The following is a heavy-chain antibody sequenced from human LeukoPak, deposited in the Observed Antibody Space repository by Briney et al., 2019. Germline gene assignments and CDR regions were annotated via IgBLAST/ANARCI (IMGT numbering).Heavy chain of an antibody. CDR1: GGSISSYY. CDR2: IYYGGST. CDR3: ARRHFTIFGVVMDY. Sequence: PSETLSLTCTVSGGSISSYYWSWVRQPPGKGLEWIGYIYYGGSTNYNPSLKRRVTISVDTSKNQFSLKLSSVTAADTAVYYCARRHFTIFGVVMDYWGQGTLVTVSS. J-gene: IGHJ4*02. D-gene: IGHD3-3*01. V-gene: IGHV4-59*01.